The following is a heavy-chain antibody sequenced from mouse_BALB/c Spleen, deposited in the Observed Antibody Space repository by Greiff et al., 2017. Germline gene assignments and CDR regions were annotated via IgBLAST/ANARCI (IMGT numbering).Heavy chain of an antibody. Sequence: QVQLKESGPGLVAPSQSLSITCTVSGFSLTGYGVNWVRQPPGKGLEWLGMIWGDGSTDYNSALKSRLSISKDNSKSQVFLKMNSLQTNDTARYYCARGDYYGSSYVAMDYWGQGTSVTVSS. J-gene: IGHJ4*01. CDR3: ARGDYYGSSYVAMDY. CDR1: GFSLTGYG. CDR2: IWGDGST. D-gene: IGHD1-1*01. V-gene: IGHV2-6-7*01.